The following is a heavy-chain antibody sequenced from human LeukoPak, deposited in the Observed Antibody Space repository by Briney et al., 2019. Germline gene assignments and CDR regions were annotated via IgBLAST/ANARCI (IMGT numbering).Heavy chain of an antibody. V-gene: IGHV4-59*01. J-gene: IGHJ3*02. Sequence: SETLSLTCTVSGGSISSYYWSWIRQPPGKGLEWIGYIYYSGSTNYNPSLKSRVTISVDTSKNQFSLKLSSVTAADTAVYYCARDSPVQIITFGGVIVEDAFDIWGQGTMVTVSS. CDR1: GGSISSYY. CDR3: ARDSPVQIITFGGVIVEDAFDI. D-gene: IGHD3-16*02. CDR2: IYYSGST.